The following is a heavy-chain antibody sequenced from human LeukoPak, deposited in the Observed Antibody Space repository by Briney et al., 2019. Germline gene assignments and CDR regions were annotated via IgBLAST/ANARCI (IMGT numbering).Heavy chain of an antibody. CDR2: IYYSGST. CDR1: GGSISSYY. CDR3: ASHTTPNSISLSYFDL. Sequence: PSETLSLTCTVSGGSISSYYWSWIRQPPEKGLEWIGYIYYSGSTNYNPSLKSRVTISVDTSKNQFSLKLSSVTAADTAVYYCASHTTPNSISLSYFDLWGRGTLVTVSS. J-gene: IGHJ2*01. V-gene: IGHV4-59*12. D-gene: IGHD4-23*01.